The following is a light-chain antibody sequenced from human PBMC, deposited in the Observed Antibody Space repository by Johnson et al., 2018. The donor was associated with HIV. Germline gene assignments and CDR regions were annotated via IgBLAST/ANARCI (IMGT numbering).Light chain of an antibody. V-gene: IGLV1-51*01. Sequence: QSVLTQPPSVSAAPGQKVTISCSGSSSNFGNDYVSWYQHFPGTAPKLLISDNNKRPSGIPDRFSGSKSGTSSTLDITGLQTGAEADYYCGTWDSSLRTYVFGTATKVTVL. CDR2: DNN. CDR3: GTWDSSLRTYV. J-gene: IGLJ1*01. CDR1: SSNFGNDY.